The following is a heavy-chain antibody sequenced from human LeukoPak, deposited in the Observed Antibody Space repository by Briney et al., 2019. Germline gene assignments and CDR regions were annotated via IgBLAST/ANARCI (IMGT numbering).Heavy chain of an antibody. J-gene: IGHJ4*02. D-gene: IGHD3-10*01. Sequence: GGSLRLSCAASGFSFSSYAMNWVRQPPGKGLEWVSIIFGNGDTTYYADSVKGRFTVFRDNSKDTLYLQMNDLRPDSTAIYYCAKRNTMVRGGPCFDYWGQGLLVTVSS. V-gene: IGHV3-23*01. CDR2: IFGNGDTT. CDR1: GFSFSSYA. CDR3: AKRNTMVRGGPCFDY.